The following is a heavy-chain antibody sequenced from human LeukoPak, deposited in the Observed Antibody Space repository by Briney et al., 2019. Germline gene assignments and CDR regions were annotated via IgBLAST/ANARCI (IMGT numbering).Heavy chain of an antibody. J-gene: IGHJ6*04. V-gene: IGHV3-21*01. D-gene: IGHD2/OR15-2a*01. CDR1: GFTFSSYI. Sequence: GGSLRLSCAPSGFTFSSYIMNWVRQAPGKGLEWVSSISSSSNYIYYADSLKGRFTISRDNAKNSLYLQMNSLRAEDTAVYYCARGHYFGMDVWGKGTTVTISS. CDR3: ARGHYFGMDV. CDR2: ISSSSNYI.